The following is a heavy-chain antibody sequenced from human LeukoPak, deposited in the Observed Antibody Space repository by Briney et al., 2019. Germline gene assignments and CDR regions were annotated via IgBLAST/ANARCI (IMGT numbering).Heavy chain of an antibody. J-gene: IGHJ5*02. CDR2: INPNSGGT. CDR1: GYTFTGYY. Sequence: RASVKVSCTASGYTFTGYYMHWVRQAPGQGLEWMGWINPNSGGTNYAQKFQGRVTMTRDTSISTAYMELSRLRSDDTAVYYCARTPLYCSSTSCYYSWFDPWGQGTLVTVSS. D-gene: IGHD2-2*01. CDR3: ARTPLYCSSTSCYYSWFDP. V-gene: IGHV1-2*02.